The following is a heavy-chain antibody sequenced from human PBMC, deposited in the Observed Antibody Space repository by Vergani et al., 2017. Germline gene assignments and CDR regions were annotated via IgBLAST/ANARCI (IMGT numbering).Heavy chain of an antibody. D-gene: IGHD3-16*01. CDR2: IWSKPYGGTT. V-gene: IGHV3-49*04. CDR1: GFTLGDYA. CDR3: TKDRLDDSYADFDY. J-gene: IGHJ4*02. Sequence: EVHLVESGGGLVQPGRSLRLSCSGSGFTLGDYAMTWVRQAPGKGLEWVAFIWSKPYGGTTEYAASVKGRFTISRDDSKSIAYLQMSSLKAEDTAVYYCTKDRLDDSYADFDYWSQGTLVTVSP.